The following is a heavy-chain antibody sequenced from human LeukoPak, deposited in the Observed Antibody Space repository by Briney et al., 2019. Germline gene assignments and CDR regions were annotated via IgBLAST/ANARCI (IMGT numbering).Heavy chain of an antibody. V-gene: IGHV3-48*01. Sequence: GGSLRLSCAASGFTFSSYSMNWVRQAPGKGLEWVSYISSSSSTIYYADSVKGRFTISRDNAKNSLYLQMNSLRAEDTAVYYCARDRRDRGVPYMDVWGKGTTVTVSS. CDR3: ARDRRDRGVPYMDV. CDR1: GFTFSSYS. J-gene: IGHJ6*03. D-gene: IGHD3-10*01. CDR2: ISSSSSTI.